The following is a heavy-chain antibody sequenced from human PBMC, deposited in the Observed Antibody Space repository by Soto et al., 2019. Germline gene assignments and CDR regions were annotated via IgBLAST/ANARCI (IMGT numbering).Heavy chain of an antibody. CDR2: ISTYNGNT. CDR1: GYTFTSHG. Sequence: ASVKVSCKASGYTFTSHGISWVRQAPRQGPEWMGWISTYNGNTNYAQKFQDRVTMTTDTSTSTAYMELRSLRSDDTAVYYCARDGIAVAGSFDYWGQGTLVTVSS. CDR3: ARDGIAVAGSFDY. V-gene: IGHV1-18*01. D-gene: IGHD6-19*01. J-gene: IGHJ4*02.